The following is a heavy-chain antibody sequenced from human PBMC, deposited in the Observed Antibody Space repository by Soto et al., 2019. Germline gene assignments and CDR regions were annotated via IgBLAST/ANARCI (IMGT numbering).Heavy chain of an antibody. J-gene: IGHJ6*03. CDR3: ARGRGRNLRSGHYYYMDV. D-gene: IGHD3-3*01. CDR2: ISSSGSTI. CDR1: GFTVSDYY. V-gene: IGHV3-11*01. Sequence: GGSLRLSCAASGFTVSDYYMSWIRQAPGKGLEWVSYISSSGSTIYYADSVKGRFTISRDNAKNSLYLQMNSLRAEDTAVYYCARGRGRNLRSGHYYYMDVWGKGTTVTVSS.